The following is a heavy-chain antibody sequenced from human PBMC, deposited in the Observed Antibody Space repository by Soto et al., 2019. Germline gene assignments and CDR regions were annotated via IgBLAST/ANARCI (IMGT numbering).Heavy chain of an antibody. D-gene: IGHD3-3*01. V-gene: IGHV4-31*03. CDR3: ARWWSGSRQGFDP. CDR2: IYYSGST. CDR1: GGSISSGDYY. J-gene: IGHJ5*02. Sequence: QVQLQESGPGLVKPSQTLSLTCTVSGGSISSGDYYWSWIRQHPGKGLEWIGYIYYSGSTYYNPSLKCRVTIPVDPSKNQFSLKLSSVTAADTAVYYCARWWSGSRQGFDPWGQGTLVTVSS.